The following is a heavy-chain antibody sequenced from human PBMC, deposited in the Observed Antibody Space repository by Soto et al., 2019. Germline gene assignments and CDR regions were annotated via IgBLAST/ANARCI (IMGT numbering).Heavy chain of an antibody. D-gene: IGHD3-10*01. CDR2: ISAGGGST. J-gene: IGHJ4*02. CDR3: ARAPMVGGAADD. Sequence: EVQLLESGGGLVQPGGSLRLSCAASGFTSSSYAMSWVRQAPGKGLEWVSTISAGGGSTYYADSVKGRFTISRDNSKNAGEVERNSLRDEDTAVYYCARAPMVGGAADDWGQGTLVTVSS. CDR1: GFTSSSYA. V-gene: IGHV3-23*01.